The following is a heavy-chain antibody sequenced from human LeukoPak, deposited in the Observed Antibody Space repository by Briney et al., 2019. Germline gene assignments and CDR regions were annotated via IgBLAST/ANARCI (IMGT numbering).Heavy chain of an antibody. J-gene: IGHJ5*02. Sequence: SETLSLTCSLSGGSISSGSYYWSWIRQPAGKGLEWIGRVYPSGSTSYNPSSKSRVSISIDTFKNQYTLNLSSVTAADTAVYYCAKDMGLTYSNLIGDWFDPWGQGTLVTVSS. CDR3: AKDMGLTYSNLIGDWFDP. CDR2: VYPSGST. CDR1: GGSISSGSYY. V-gene: IGHV4-61*02. D-gene: IGHD5-18*01.